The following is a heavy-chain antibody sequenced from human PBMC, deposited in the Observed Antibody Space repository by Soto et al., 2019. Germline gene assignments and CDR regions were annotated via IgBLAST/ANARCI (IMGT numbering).Heavy chain of an antibody. V-gene: IGHV3-30*03. J-gene: IGHJ4*02. CDR3: AREKNSGYYRTVDY. Sequence: QVQLVASGGGVVQPGRSLSLSCAASGFTLSGHGLHWVRQAPGKGLEWVAVVTHDGTERHYPDSVKGRFTITRDISKKTFYLQMNSLRVEDTAVYYCAREKNSGYYRTVDYWGQGTVVTVSS. CDR1: GFTLSGHG. CDR2: VTHDGTER. D-gene: IGHD3-10*01.